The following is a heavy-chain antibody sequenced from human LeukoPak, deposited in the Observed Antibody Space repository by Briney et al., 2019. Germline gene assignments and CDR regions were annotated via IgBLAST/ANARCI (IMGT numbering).Heavy chain of an antibody. V-gene: IGHV4-34*01. J-gene: IGHJ4*02. CDR3: ARHRYDSSGLYLCYFDY. CDR1: GGSFSGYY. Sequence: SSETLSLTCAVYGGSFSGYYWSWIRQPPGKGLEWIGEINHSGSTNYNPSLKSRVTISVDTSKNQFSLKLSSVTAADTAVYHCARHRYDSSGLYLCYFDYWGQGSLVTVSS. D-gene: IGHD3-22*01. CDR2: INHSGST.